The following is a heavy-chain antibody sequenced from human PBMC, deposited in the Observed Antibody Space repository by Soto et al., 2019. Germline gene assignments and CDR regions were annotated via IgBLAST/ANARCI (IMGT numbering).Heavy chain of an antibody. CDR2: IYYSGST. V-gene: IGHV4-39*01. J-gene: IGHJ4*02. CDR1: GGSISSTTYY. D-gene: IGHD3-16*02. Sequence: QLQLQESGPGLVKPSETLSLTCTVSGGSISSTTYYWGWIRQPPGKGLEWIGSIYYSGSTYYSPSLKSRVTISVDTSKTQFSLRLSSVTAADTAVYYCARHWGSYRYPFDYWGQGTLVTVSS. CDR3: ARHWGSYRYPFDY.